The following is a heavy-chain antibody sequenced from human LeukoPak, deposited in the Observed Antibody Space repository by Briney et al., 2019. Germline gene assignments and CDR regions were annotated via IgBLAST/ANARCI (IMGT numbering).Heavy chain of an antibody. CDR1: THTFTSYD. Sequence: ASVKVSCKASTHTFTSYDINWVRQANGQGLEWKGWMNPNSGNTGYAQMFQGRVTMTRNTSISTAYRWPSSMRTEHPAVSYAAIPRGSVSSVPDAFDIWGQGTMVTVSS. D-gene: IGHD3-10*01. J-gene: IGHJ3*02. CDR3: AIPRGSVSSVPDAFDI. CDR2: MNPNSGNT. V-gene: IGHV1-8*01.